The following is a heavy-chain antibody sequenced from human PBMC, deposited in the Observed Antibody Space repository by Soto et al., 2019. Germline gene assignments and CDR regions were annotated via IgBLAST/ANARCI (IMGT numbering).Heavy chain of an antibody. J-gene: IGHJ6*02. Sequence: GGSLRLSCEASGFIFSRYGMHWVRQAPGKGLEWVAIIWYDGNKQKYVDSVKGRFTISRDNSKNTMYLQMNSLKAEDTAVYYCARDPRGGDDTDPKRSGMAVWGQGNTVTVS. V-gene: IGHV3-33*01. CDR3: ARDPRGGDDTDPKRSGMAV. CDR2: IWYDGNKQ. D-gene: IGHD1-1*01. CDR1: GFIFSRYG.